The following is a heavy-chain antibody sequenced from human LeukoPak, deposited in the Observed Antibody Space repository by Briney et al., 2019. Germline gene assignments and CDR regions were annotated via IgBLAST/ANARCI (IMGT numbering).Heavy chain of an antibody. V-gene: IGHV3-30*02. CDR2: IRYDGSNK. CDR1: RFSFSDYD. CDR3: VERDAVGLDY. Sequence: GGSLRLSCRASRFSFSDYDMHWVRQAPGKGLEWVAFIRYDGSNKYYADSVRGRFTISRDNSKHTLYLQMNSLRTEDTAVYYCVERDAVGLDYWGQGTLVTVSS. D-gene: IGHD3-16*01. J-gene: IGHJ4*02.